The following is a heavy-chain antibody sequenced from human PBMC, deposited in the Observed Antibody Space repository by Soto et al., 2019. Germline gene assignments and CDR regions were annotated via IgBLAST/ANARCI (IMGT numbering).Heavy chain of an antibody. V-gene: IGHV3-30-3*01. CDR1: GFTVSSYA. D-gene: IGHD3-9*01. Sequence: QVQLEESGGGVVQPGRSLRLSCAASGFTVSSYAMHWVRQAPGKGLQWVALISSDESNKYYIDSVKGRFTISRDNSKNTLYLQMNGLRVDDTAVYYCARDVECLFSSIDYWGQGILVTVSS. J-gene: IGHJ4*02. CDR2: ISSDESNK. CDR3: ARDVECLFSSIDY.